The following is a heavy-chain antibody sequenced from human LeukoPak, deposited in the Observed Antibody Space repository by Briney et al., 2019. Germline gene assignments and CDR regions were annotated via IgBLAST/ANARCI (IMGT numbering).Heavy chain of an antibody. D-gene: IGHD3-22*01. Sequence: ASVKVSCKASGYTFTSYGISWVRQAPGQGLEWMGWISAYNGNTNYAQKLQGRVAMTTDTSTSTAYMELRSLRSDDTAVYYCARVPSSGYYIYFDYWGQGTLVTVSS. V-gene: IGHV1-18*01. J-gene: IGHJ4*02. CDR2: ISAYNGNT. CDR3: ARVPSSGYYIYFDY. CDR1: GYTFTSYG.